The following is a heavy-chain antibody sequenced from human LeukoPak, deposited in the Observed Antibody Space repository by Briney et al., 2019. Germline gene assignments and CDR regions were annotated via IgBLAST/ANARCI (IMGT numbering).Heavy chain of an antibody. CDR3: AKDGRYSSGWYSPRDAFDI. Sequence: GGSLRLSCAASGFTFSSYGMHWVRQAPGKGLEWVAVISYDGSNKYYADSVKGQFTISRDNSKNTLYLQMNSLRAEDTAVYYCAKDGRYSSGWYSPRDAFDIWGQGTMVTVSS. J-gene: IGHJ3*02. CDR2: ISYDGSNK. V-gene: IGHV3-30*18. CDR1: GFTFSSYG. D-gene: IGHD6-19*01.